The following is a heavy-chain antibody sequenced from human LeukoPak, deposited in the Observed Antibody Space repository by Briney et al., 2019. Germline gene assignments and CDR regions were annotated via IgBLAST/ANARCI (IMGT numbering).Heavy chain of an antibody. Sequence: PGGSLRLSCAASGFTLSDFYMSWIRQAPGKGLEWISYISSSGSSTDYADSVKGRFTISRDNAKNALYLQMNSLRAEDTAVYYCARDLIHRSGEADYWGQGTLVTVSS. CDR2: ISSSGSST. D-gene: IGHD3-22*01. CDR3: ARDLIHRSGEADY. V-gene: IGHV3-11*05. J-gene: IGHJ4*02. CDR1: GFTLSDFY.